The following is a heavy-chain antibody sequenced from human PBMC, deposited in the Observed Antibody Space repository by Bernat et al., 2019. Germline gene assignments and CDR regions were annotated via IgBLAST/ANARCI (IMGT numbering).Heavy chain of an antibody. D-gene: IGHD4-11*01. Sequence: QVQLQESGPGLVKPSETLSLSCVVSGFSITSGYSWGWFRQPPGKGLEWIASFYLSESTYYNAALKSRVTISVDKSKNLFSLKMDSVTAAETAIYDCARMKPLGRTVDYFQYWGQGTLVTVSS. V-gene: IGHV4-38-2*01. CDR1: GFSITSGYS. J-gene: IGHJ4*02. CDR3: ARMKPLGRTVDYFQY. CDR2: FYLSEST.